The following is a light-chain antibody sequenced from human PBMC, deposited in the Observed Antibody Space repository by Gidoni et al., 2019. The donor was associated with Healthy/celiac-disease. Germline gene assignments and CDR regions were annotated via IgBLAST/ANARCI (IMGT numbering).Light chain of an antibody. Sequence: SDVPTQTHSGSVAAGKTARITCGGNNIGSKTVHWYQQKPGQAPVLVIDYDRDRTSGIPERFSGSNSGNTATLTCSRFEAGEEADYYCQVWDSSSDHPVFGGGTRLTVL. J-gene: IGLJ3*02. CDR2: YDR. V-gene: IGLV3-21*04. CDR1: NIGSKT. CDR3: QVWDSSSDHPV.